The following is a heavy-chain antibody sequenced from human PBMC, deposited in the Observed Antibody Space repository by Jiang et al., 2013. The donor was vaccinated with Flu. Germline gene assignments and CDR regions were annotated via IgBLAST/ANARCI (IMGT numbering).Heavy chain of an antibody. V-gene: IGHV1-2*06. Sequence: SGAEVKKPGASVKVSCKASGYTFTGQHMHWVRQAPGQGIEWMGRINTHSGDTNYAQKFQGRVSMTRDTSINTAYLEVSSLRSDDTAVYYCARDEYCIGGVCFIGVSDFWGQGSLVTVSS. J-gene: IGHJ4*02. CDR2: INTHSGDT. CDR1: GYTFTGQH. CDR3: ARDEYCIGGVCFIGVSDF. D-gene: IGHD2-8*02.